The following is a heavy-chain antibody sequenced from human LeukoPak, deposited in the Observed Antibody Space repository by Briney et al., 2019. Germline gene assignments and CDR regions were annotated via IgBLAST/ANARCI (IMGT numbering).Heavy chain of an antibody. J-gene: IGHJ4*02. CDR3: AGRRTYFDY. V-gene: IGHV3-53*01. CDR1: GVTVSSNY. Sequence: GGSLRLSCAASGVTVSSNYMSWVRQAPGEGLEWVSVIYSGGVTYYADSVKGRFTISRDNSKNTLYLQMNSLRADDTAVYYCAGRRTYFDYWGQGTLVTVSS. CDR2: IYSGGVT. D-gene: IGHD2-15*01.